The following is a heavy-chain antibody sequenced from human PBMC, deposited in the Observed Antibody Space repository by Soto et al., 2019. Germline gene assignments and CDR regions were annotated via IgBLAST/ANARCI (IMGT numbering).Heavy chain of an antibody. CDR1: GYRFTSYW. Sequence: GESLKISCKASGYRFTSYWIGWVRQMPGKGLEWMGLIFPSDSDARYSPSFQGQVTFSVDKSTSTAYLQWSSLKASDTAMYYCARVSGTTDYWGQGTQVTVSS. CDR2: IFPSDSDA. V-gene: IGHV5-51*01. J-gene: IGHJ4*02. CDR3: ARVSGTTDY. D-gene: IGHD1-7*01.